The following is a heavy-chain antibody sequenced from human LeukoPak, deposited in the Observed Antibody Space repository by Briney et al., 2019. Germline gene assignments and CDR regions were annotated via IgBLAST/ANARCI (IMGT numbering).Heavy chain of an antibody. CDR1: GFTFSDYY. J-gene: IGHJ4*02. Sequence: GGSLRLSCAASGFTFSDYYMSWVRQAPGKGLEWVSAISGSGGSTYYADSVKGRFTISRDNSKNTLYLQMNSLRAEDTAVYYCAKDLGPRTAMVTTHDYWGQGTLVTVSS. V-gene: IGHV3-23*01. CDR3: AKDLGPRTAMVTTHDY. CDR2: ISGSGGST. D-gene: IGHD5-18*01.